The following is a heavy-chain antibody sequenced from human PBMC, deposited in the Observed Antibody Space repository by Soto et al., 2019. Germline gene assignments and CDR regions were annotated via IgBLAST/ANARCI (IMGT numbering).Heavy chain of an antibody. CDR2: ISSSGSTI. CDR1: GFTFSDYY. Sequence: GGSLRLSCAASGFTFSDYYMSWIRLAPGKGMEWVSYISSSGSTIYYADSVKGRFTISRDNAKNSLYLQMNSLRAEDTAVYYCASHSRFQLRGPDYYYYHYMDVWGKGTTVTVSS. CDR3: ASHSRFQLRGPDYYYYHYMDV. V-gene: IGHV3-11*01. J-gene: IGHJ6*03. D-gene: IGHD3-10*01.